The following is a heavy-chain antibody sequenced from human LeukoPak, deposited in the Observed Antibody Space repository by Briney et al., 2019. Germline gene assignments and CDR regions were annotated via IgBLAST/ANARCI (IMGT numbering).Heavy chain of an antibody. J-gene: IGHJ4*02. Sequence: SETLSLTCTVSGGSISSSSYYWGWIRQPPGKGLEWIGSIYYSGSTYYNPSLKSRVTISVDTSKNQFSLKLSSVTAADTAVYYCATGVTRYYDYVWGSYRYSDYWGQGTLVTVSS. CDR3: ATGVTRYYDYVWGSYRYSDY. CDR1: GGSISSSSYY. CDR2: IYYSGST. V-gene: IGHV4-39*07. D-gene: IGHD3-16*02.